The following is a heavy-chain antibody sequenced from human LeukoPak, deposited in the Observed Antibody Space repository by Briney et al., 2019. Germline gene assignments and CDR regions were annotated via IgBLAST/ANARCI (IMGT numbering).Heavy chain of an antibody. D-gene: IGHD5-12*01. V-gene: IGHV3-30*02. CDR2: IRYDGSNT. Sequence: GGSLRLSCAASEFTFSSYAMHWVRQAPDKGLEWVAFIRYDGSNTYYADSVKGRFTISRDNSKNTLYLQMNSLRAEDTAVYYCARDPGSGYEEHFDYWGQGTLVTVSS. CDR3: ARDPGSGYEEHFDY. CDR1: EFTFSSYA. J-gene: IGHJ4*02.